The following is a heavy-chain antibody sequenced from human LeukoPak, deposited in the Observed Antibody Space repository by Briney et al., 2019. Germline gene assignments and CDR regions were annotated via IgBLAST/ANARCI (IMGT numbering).Heavy chain of an antibody. CDR2: IYSGGNT. CDR1: GFTVSSNY. D-gene: IGHD4-23*01. V-gene: IGHV3-53*01. CDR3: VRDWDGDHGGGRAY. Sequence: PGGSLRLSCAASGFTVSSNYMSWVRQAPGKGLEWVSVIYSGGNTYYADSVKGRFTISRDNAKNSVYLQMNSLRDEDTAVYYCVRDWDGDHGGGRAYWGQGTLVTVSS. J-gene: IGHJ4*02.